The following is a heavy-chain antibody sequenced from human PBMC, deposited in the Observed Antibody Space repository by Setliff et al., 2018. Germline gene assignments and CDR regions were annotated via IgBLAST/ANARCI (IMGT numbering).Heavy chain of an antibody. CDR1: GGSITSHY. CDR3: AREVGSRLDY. Sequence: KTSETLSLTCSVSGGSITSHYWSWIRQSPGKGLEWIGYIDYSGTTNYNPSLKSRVTISSDTSKRQFSLRLTSVTAADTAVYYCAREVGSRLDYWGQGTLVTVSS. CDR2: IDYSGTT. V-gene: IGHV4-59*11. D-gene: IGHD6-13*01. J-gene: IGHJ4*02.